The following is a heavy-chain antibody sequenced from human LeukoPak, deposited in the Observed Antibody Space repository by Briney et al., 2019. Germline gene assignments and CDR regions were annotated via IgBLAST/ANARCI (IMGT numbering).Heavy chain of an antibody. CDR2: IIPIFGTA. CDR1: GGTFISYA. D-gene: IGHD3-9*01. CDR3: ARDKYDILTGYYPTQYYYYGMDV. J-gene: IGHJ6*02. V-gene: IGHV1-69*13. Sequence: SVKVSCKASGGTFISYAISWVRQAPGQGLEWMGGIIPIFGTANYAQKFQGRVTITADESTSTAYMELSSLRSEDTAVYYCARDKYDILTGYYPTQYYYYGMDVWGQGTTVTVSS.